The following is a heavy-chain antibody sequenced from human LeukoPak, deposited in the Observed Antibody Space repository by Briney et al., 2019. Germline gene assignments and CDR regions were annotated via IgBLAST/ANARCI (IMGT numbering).Heavy chain of an antibody. Sequence: AGGSLRLSCAASGFTFSDYYMSWIRQAPGKGLEWVSYISSSSSYTNYADSAKGRFTISRDNAKNSLYLQMNSLRAEDTAVYYCARGYYDSSGHPVFDYWGQGTLVTVSS. J-gene: IGHJ4*02. CDR3: ARGYYDSSGHPVFDY. D-gene: IGHD3-22*01. V-gene: IGHV3-11*06. CDR1: GFTFSDYY. CDR2: ISSSSSYT.